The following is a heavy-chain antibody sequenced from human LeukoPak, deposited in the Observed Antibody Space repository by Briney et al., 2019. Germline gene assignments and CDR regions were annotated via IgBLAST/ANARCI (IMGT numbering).Heavy chain of an antibody. J-gene: IGHJ3*02. V-gene: IGHV4-4*07. CDR1: GGSISSYY. CDR3: ASLTYYDFWSGPPLDAFDI. Sequence: NPSETLSLTCTVSGGSISSYYWSWIRQPAGKGLEWIGRIYTSGSTNYNPSLKSRVTMSADTSKNQFSLKLSSVTAADTAVYYCASLTYYDFWSGPPLDAFDIWGQGTMVTVSS. CDR2: IYTSGST. D-gene: IGHD3-3*01.